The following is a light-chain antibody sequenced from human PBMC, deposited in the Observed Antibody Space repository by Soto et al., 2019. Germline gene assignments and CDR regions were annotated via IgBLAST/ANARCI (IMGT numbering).Light chain of an antibody. J-gene: IGKJ1*01. V-gene: IGKV3-20*01. CDR2: GAS. CDR3: QQYGGSPRVA. Sequence: EIVLTQSPGTLSLSPGERATLSCRASQSVSSSYLAWYQQKPGQAPRLLIYGASSRATAIPDRFSGSGSGTDFTLTISRLEPEDLAVYYCQQYGGSPRVAFGQGTKVEIK. CDR1: QSVSSSY.